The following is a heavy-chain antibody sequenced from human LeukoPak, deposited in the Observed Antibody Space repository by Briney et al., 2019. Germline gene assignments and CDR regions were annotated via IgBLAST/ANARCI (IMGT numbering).Heavy chain of an antibody. V-gene: IGHV4-4*07. CDR2: IYTSGST. CDR1: GGSISSYY. D-gene: IGHD6-13*01. Sequence: PSETLSLTCTVSGGSISSYYWSWIRQPAGKGLEWIGRIYTSGSTNYNPSLKSRVTMSVDMSKNQFSLKLSSVTAADTAVYYCARDSYRAYSSSWYGDYFDYWGQGTLVTVSS. CDR3: ARDSYRAYSSSWYGDYFDY. J-gene: IGHJ4*02.